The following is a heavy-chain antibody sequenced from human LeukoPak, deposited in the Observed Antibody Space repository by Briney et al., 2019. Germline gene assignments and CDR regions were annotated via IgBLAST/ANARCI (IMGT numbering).Heavy chain of an antibody. Sequence: LQTLSLTCAITGDSVSSNTAAWNWIRQSPSRGLEWLGRTYYRSKWYHDYAVSVKSRITINADTSKNQFSLQLNSVTPEDTAVYYCIRDRDDGFNLDSWGRGTLVTVSS. J-gene: IGHJ4*02. V-gene: IGHV6-1*01. CDR1: GDSVSSNTAA. CDR3: IRDRDDGFNLDS. D-gene: IGHD5-24*01. CDR2: TYYRSKWYH.